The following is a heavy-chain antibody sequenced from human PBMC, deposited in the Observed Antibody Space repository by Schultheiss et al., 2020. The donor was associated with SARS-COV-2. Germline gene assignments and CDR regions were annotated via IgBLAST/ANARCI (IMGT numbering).Heavy chain of an antibody. J-gene: IGHJ6*02. Sequence: SETLSLTCAVYGGSFSGYYWSWIRQPPGKGLEWIGEINHSGSTNYNPSLKSRVTISVDKSKNQFSLKLSSVTAADTAVYYCARWRGYGNGLDVWGQGTTVTVSS. CDR1: GGSFSGYY. CDR2: INHSGST. V-gene: IGHV4-34*01. D-gene: IGHD5-18*01. CDR3: ARWRGYGNGLDV.